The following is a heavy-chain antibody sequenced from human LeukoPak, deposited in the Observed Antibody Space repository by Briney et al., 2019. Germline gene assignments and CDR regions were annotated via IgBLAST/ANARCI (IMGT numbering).Heavy chain of an antibody. V-gene: IGHV3-30-3*01. D-gene: IGHD3-10*01. CDR1: GFTFNSYT. CDR3: ARGDYDLSGSYHYGMDV. CDR2: MSSDGNKK. Sequence: GVSLRLSCAAPGFTFNSYTMHWVRQAPGKGLEGVAVMSSDGNKKFYAEYVKGRFTISRDNSENTLYLEMNSLRGEDTAVYYCARGDYDLSGSYHYGMDVWGQGTTVTVSS. J-gene: IGHJ6*02.